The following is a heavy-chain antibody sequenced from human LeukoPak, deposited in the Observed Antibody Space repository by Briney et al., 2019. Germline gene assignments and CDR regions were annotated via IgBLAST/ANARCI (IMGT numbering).Heavy chain of an antibody. J-gene: IGHJ4*02. CDR1: GFTFSSYG. CDR2: ISYDGSNK. CDR3: AKASPRIAVAGTFDY. Sequence: PGRSLRLSCAASGFTFSSYGMHWVRQAPGKGLEWVAVISYDGSNKYYADSVKGRFTISRDNSKNTLYLQMNSLRAEDTAVYYCAKASPRIAVAGTFDYWGQGTLVTVSS. V-gene: IGHV3-30*18. D-gene: IGHD6-19*01.